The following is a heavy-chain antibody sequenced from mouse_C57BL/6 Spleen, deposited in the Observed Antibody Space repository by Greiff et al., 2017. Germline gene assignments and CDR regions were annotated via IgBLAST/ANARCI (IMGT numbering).Heavy chain of an antibody. Sequence: EVQLQESGPGLVKPSQSLSLTCSVTGYSITSGYYWNWIRQFPGNKLEWMGYISYDGSNNYNPSLKNRISITRDTSKNQFFLKLNSVTTEDTATYYCARYDYDGYYFDYWGQGTTLTVSS. CDR1: GYSITSGYY. D-gene: IGHD2-4*01. CDR2: ISYDGSN. V-gene: IGHV3-6*01. CDR3: ARYDYDGYYFDY. J-gene: IGHJ2*01.